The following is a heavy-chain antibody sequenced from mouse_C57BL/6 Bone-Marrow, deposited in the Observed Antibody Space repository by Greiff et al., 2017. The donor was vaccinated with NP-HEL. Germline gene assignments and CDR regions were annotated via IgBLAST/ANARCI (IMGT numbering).Heavy chain of an antibody. V-gene: IGHV6-3*01. J-gene: IGHJ3*01. CDR1: GFTFSNYW. D-gene: IGHD2-5*01. CDR3: TGNSNYDRFAY. Sequence: EVKLVESGGGLVQPGGSMKLSCVASGFTFSNYWMNWVRQSPEKGLEWVAQIRLKSDNYATHYAESVKGRFTISRDDSKSSVYLQMNNLRAEDTGIYYCTGNSNYDRFAYWGQGTLVTVSA. CDR2: IRLKSDNYAT.